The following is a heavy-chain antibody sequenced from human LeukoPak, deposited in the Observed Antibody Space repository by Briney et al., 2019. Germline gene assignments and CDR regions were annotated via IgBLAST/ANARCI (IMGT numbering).Heavy chain of an antibody. CDR3: ARGYSSDFDY. Sequence: SETLSLTCTVSGGSISSGGYYWSWIRQHPGKGLEWIGYIYYSGSTYYNPSLKSRVTISVDKSKNQFSLKLSSVTAADTAVYYCARGYSSDFDYWGQGTLVTVSS. J-gene: IGHJ4*02. CDR1: GGSISSGGYY. V-gene: IGHV4-31*03. CDR2: IYYSGST. D-gene: IGHD6-19*01.